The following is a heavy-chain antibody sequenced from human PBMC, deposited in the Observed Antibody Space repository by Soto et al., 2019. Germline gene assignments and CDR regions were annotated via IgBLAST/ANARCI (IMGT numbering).Heavy chain of an antibody. CDR1: GFSFSDNL. CDR2: INPDHGNT. D-gene: IGHD1-26*01. CDR3: ARDLLSFGPRANDAFDV. J-gene: IGHJ3*01. V-gene: IGHV1-3*01. Sequence: QVQLVQSGAEVRKPGASVNISCRASGFSFSDNLINWVRQAPGQSLEWMGWINPDHGNTRYSQTFQGRVTISRHSSASIAYVEVSDLTSEDTAVYYCARDLLSFGPRANDAFDVWGQGTMVTVSS.